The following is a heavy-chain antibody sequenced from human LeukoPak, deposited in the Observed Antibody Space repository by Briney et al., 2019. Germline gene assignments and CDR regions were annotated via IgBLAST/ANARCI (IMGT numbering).Heavy chain of an antibody. D-gene: IGHD3-22*01. CDR3: ARPTPGGGYQYYFDY. Sequence: ASVKVSCKASGYTFTGYYMHWVRQAPGQGLEWMGWINPNSGGTNYAQKFQGRVTMTRDTSISTAYLQWSSLKASDTAMYYCARPTPGGGYQYYFDYWGQGTLVTVSS. CDR2: INPNSGGT. J-gene: IGHJ4*02. CDR1: GYTFTGYY. V-gene: IGHV1-2*02.